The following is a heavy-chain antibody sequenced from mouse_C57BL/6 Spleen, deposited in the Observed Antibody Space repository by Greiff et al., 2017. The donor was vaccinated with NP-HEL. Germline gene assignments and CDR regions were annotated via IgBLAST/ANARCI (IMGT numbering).Heavy chain of an antibody. Sequence: EVQGVESGGDLVKPGGSLKLSCAASGFTFSSYGMSWVRQTPDKRLAWVATISSGGSYTYYLDSVKGRFAISRDNAKNTLYLQMSSLKSEDTAMYYCARQDYYGSSYWYFDVWGTGTTVTVSS. CDR3: ARQDYYGSSYWYFDV. CDR1: GFTFSSYG. J-gene: IGHJ1*03. CDR2: ISSGGSYT. D-gene: IGHD1-1*01. V-gene: IGHV5-6*01.